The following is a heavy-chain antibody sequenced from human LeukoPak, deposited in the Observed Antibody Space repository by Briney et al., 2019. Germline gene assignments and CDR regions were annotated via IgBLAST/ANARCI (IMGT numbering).Heavy chain of an antibody. CDR3: AKEECSGGDCYQSGDNWFDP. CDR1: GFTFSSYA. Sequence: GGSLRLSCAASGFTFSSYAMNWVRQAPGKGLEWVSAISSSGGSTYYADSVKGRFTISRDNSKNTLYLQMNSLRAEDTAIYYCAKEECSGGDCYQSGDNWFDPWGQGTLVTVSA. V-gene: IGHV3-23*01. CDR2: ISSSGGST. D-gene: IGHD2-21*02. J-gene: IGHJ5*02.